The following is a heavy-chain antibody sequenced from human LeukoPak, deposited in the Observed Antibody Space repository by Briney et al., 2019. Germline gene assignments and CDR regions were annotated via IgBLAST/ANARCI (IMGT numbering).Heavy chain of an antibody. CDR3: ARLYGSTLYFDY. V-gene: IGHV4-59*08. CDR1: GGSISSYY. CDR2: ICYSGST. Sequence: PSETLSLTCTVSGGSISSYYWSWIRQPPGKGLEWIGYICYSGSTNYNPSLKSRVTISVDTSKNQFSLKMSSVSAADTALYYCARLYGSTLYFDYWGQGTLVTVSS. J-gene: IGHJ4*02. D-gene: IGHD3-22*01.